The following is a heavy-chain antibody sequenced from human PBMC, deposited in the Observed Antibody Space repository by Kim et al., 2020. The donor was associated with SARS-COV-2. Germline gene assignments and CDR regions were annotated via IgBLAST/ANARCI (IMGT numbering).Heavy chain of an antibody. CDR2: IYPGDSDT. D-gene: IGHD6-13*01. CDR3: ARRERSSSWHLGAFDI. J-gene: IGHJ3*02. V-gene: IGHV5-51*01. Sequence: GESLKISCKGSEYSFTSYWIGWVRQMPGKGLEWMGIIYPGDSDTRYSPSFQGQVTISADKSISTAYLQWSSLKASDTAMYYCARRERSSSWHLGAFDIWGQGTMVTVSS. CDR1: EYSFTSYW.